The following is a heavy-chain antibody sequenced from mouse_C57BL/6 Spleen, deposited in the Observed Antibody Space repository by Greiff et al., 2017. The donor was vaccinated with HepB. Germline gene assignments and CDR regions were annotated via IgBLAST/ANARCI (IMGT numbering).Heavy chain of an antibody. CDR1: GFSLTSYA. D-gene: IGHD1-1*01. V-gene: IGHV2-9-1*01. Sequence: QVQLQQSGPGLVAPSQSLSITCTVSGFSLTSYAISWVRQPPGKGLEWLGVIWTGGGTNYNSALKSRLSISKDNSKSQVFLKMNSLQTDDTARYYCARIYYYGSSNYFDYWGQGTTLTVSS. CDR2: IWTGGGT. CDR3: ARIYYYGSSNYFDY. J-gene: IGHJ2*01.